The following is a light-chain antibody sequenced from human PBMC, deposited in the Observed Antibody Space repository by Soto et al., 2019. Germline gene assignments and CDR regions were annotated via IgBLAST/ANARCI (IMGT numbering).Light chain of an antibody. CDR2: DAS. V-gene: IGKV1-5*01. J-gene: IGKJ1*01. Sequence: DIQMTQSPSTLSASVGDRVTTTCRASQSISSWLAWYQQKPGKAPKLLIYDASSLESGVPSRFSGSGSGTEFTLTISSLQPDDFATYYCQQGWTFGQGTKV. CDR1: QSISSW. CDR3: QQGWT.